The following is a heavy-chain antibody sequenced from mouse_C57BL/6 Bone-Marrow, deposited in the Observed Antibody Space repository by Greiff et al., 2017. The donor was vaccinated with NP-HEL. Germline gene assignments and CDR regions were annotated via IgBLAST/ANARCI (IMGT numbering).Heavy chain of an antibody. CDR3: ARSLWFFDV. V-gene: IGHV5-4*03. CDR1: GFTFSSYA. Sequence: EVMLVESGGGLVKPGGSLKLSCAASGFTFSSYAMSWVRQTPEKRLEWVATISDGGGYTYYPDNVKGRFTISRDNAKNNLYLQMSHLKSEDTAMYYCARSLWFFDVWGTGTTVTVSS. CDR2: ISDGGGYT. J-gene: IGHJ1*03.